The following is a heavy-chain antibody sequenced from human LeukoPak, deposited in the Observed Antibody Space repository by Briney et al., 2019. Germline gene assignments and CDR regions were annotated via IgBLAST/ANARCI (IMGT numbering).Heavy chain of an antibody. CDR3: ARGRRTMNAFDI. CDR2: IYTSGST. J-gene: IGHJ3*02. D-gene: IGHD1-1*01. Sequence: SETLSLTCTVSGGSISSSSYYWSWIRQPAGKGLEWIGRIYTSGSTNYNPSLKSRVTMSVDTSKNQFSLKLSSVTAADTAVYYCARGRRTMNAFDIWGQGTMVTVSS. CDR1: GGSISSSSYY. V-gene: IGHV4-61*02.